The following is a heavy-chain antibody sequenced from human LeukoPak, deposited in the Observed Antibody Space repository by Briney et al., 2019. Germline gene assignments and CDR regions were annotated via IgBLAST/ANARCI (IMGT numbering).Heavy chain of an antibody. D-gene: IGHD6-13*01. J-gene: IGHJ5*02. CDR1: GGSISSGSYS. Sequence: SETLSLTCAVSGGSISSGSYSWGWIRQPPGKGLEWIGYIYHSGSTYYNPSLKSRVTISVDRSKIHFSLKLSSVTAADTAVYYCARRAYSSSSGYNWFDPWGQGTLVTVSS. CDR3: ARRAYSSSSGYNWFDP. CDR2: IYHSGST. V-gene: IGHV4-30-2*01.